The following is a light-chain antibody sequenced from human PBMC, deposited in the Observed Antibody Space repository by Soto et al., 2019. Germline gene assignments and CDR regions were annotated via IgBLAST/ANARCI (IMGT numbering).Light chain of an antibody. CDR1: SRDVGAYHF. CDR3: CSYACTTHLRV. V-gene: IGLV2-8*01. Sequence: QSVLTQHPSASGFPGLSVTIACAGTSRDVGAYHFVSWFQQHPGKAPKLIIYEVAKRPSGVPDRFSGSQSGNTASLAVSGLQAEYEADYYCCSYACTTHLRVFGGGTKLTVL. CDR2: EVA. J-gene: IGLJ2*01.